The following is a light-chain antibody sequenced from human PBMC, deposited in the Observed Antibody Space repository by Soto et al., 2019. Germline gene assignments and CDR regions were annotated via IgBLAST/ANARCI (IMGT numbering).Light chain of an antibody. CDR2: RAS. V-gene: IGKV4-1*01. Sequence: DIVMTQSPDSLAVSLGERATINCKSSQSVLYSSNNLNYLAWFQQKPGQPPKLLIYRASTRESVVPDRFSCSGSGTDFTLTISSLQADDVAVYYCQQYHSTPITFGQGTRREI. CDR3: QQYHSTPIT. CDR1: QSVLYSSNNLNY. J-gene: IGKJ5*01.